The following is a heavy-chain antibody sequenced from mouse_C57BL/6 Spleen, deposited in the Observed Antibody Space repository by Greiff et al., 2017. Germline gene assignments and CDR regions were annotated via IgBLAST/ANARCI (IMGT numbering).Heavy chain of an antibody. CDR3: ARVPTYDSKFMDD. Sequence: QVQLQQPGAELVKPGASVKLSCKASGYTFTSYWMQWVKQRPGQGLEWIGELDPSDSYTNYNQKFKGKATLTVDTSSSTAYMQLSSLTSEDSAVYDCARVPTYDSKFMDDWGQGTSVTVSS. J-gene: IGHJ4*01. D-gene: IGHD2-5*01. V-gene: IGHV1-50*01. CDR1: GYTFTSYW. CDR2: LDPSDSYT.